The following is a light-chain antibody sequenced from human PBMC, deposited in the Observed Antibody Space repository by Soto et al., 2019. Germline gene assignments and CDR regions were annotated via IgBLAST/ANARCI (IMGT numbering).Light chain of an antibody. CDR2: AAS. V-gene: IGKV1-27*01. CDR3: QKYHTAPQT. Sequence: DIQMTQSPSSLSASVGDRVTITCRASQGILDYVAWFQQKPGKAPRLLIFAASTLHSGVPSRFSGSGAGTDFPLTICSLQPEDAATYYCQKYHTAPQTFGQGTTVEIK. CDR1: QGILDY. J-gene: IGKJ1*01.